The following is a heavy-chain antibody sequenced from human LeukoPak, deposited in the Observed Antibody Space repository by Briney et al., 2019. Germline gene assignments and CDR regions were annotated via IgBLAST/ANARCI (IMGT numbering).Heavy chain of an antibody. V-gene: IGHV1-8*01. CDR2: MKPNSGNT. Sequence: GASVKVSCKASRYTFTDYDINWVRQATGQGLEWMGYMKPNSGNTGYAQKFQGRVTITTDESTSAAYMELSSLRSDDTAVYYCARSMENVLSYYMDVWGEGTTVTVSS. J-gene: IGHJ6*03. CDR1: RYTFTDYD. CDR3: ARSMENVLSYYMDV. D-gene: IGHD2-8*01.